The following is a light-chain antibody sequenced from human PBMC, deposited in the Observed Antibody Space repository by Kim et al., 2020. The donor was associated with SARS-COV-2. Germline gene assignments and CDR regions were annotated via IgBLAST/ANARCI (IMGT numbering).Light chain of an antibody. CDR1: QGVSNA. CDR2: GAS. CDR3: QQPYGLPWT. V-gene: IGKV1-NL1*01. J-gene: IGKJ1*01. Sequence: DIQLTQSPASLSVSAGDTVTITCRASQGVSNALAWYQQKPGKAPKLLIYGASSLPTGIPSRFSGSGSGTDYTLTISSLEPEDLGTFYCQQPYGLPWTFGQGTKVDIK.